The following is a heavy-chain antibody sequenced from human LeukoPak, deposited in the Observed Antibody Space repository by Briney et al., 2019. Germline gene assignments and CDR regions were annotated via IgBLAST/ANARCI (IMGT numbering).Heavy chain of an antibody. J-gene: IGHJ3*01. CDR2: ISSSSSTI. V-gene: IGHV3-48*04. CDR1: GFTFSSYS. CDR3: AKTLAAAASGD. D-gene: IGHD6-13*01. Sequence: GGSLRLSCAASGFTFSSYSMNWVRQAPGKGLEWVSYISSSSSTIYYADSVKGRFTISSDNAKNSLYLQMNSLRAEDTAVYYCAKTLAAAASGDWGQGTMVTVSS.